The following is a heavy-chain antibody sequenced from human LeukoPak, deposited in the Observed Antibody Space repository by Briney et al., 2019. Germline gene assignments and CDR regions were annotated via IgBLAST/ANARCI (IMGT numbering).Heavy chain of an antibody. J-gene: IGHJ4*02. D-gene: IGHD3-22*01. V-gene: IGHV3-15*01. Sequence: RSLRLSCAASGFTVSNAWMSWVRQAPGKGLEWVGRIKSKTDGETTDYAAPVKGRFTISRDDSKNTLYLQMNSLKTEDTAVYYCTTVYSDSGGFYFNYCDYWGQGTLVTVST. CDR3: TTVYSDSGGFYFNYCDY. CDR1: GFTVSNAW. CDR2: IKSKTDGETT.